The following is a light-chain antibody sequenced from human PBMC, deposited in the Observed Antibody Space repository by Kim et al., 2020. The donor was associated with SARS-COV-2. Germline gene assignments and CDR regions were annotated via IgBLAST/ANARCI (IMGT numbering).Light chain of an antibody. CDR1: SSNIGSNI. CDR3: AAWDDSLNGYV. CDR2: SNN. J-gene: IGLJ1*01. V-gene: IGLV1-44*01. Sequence: LTQPPSASGTPGQRVTTSCSGSSSNIGSNIVKWYQQLPGTAPKLLIYSNNQLPSGVPDRFSGSKSDTSASLAISALQSEDEADYYCAAWDDSLNGYVFGTGTKVTVL.